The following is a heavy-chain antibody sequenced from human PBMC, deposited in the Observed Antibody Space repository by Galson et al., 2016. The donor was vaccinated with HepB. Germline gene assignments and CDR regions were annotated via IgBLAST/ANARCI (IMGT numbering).Heavy chain of an antibody. J-gene: IGHJ4*02. D-gene: IGHD5-18*01. CDR3: TTSSTRGYTYGPSAY. Sequence: SVKVSCKASGGALSSYPISWVRQAPGQGLEWMGGITPIFGTAKYAQKFEGRVTITADKSTSTVYMDLSSLKTEDTAVYYCTTSSTRGYTYGPSAYWGRGTLVAVSS. CDR2: ITPIFGTA. CDR1: GGALSSYP. V-gene: IGHV1-69*06.